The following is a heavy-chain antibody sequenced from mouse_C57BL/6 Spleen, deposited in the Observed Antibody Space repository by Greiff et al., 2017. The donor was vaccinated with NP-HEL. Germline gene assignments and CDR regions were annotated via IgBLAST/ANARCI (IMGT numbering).Heavy chain of an antibody. V-gene: IGHV1-81*01. CDR1: GYTFTSYG. J-gene: IGHJ3*01. CDR2: IYPRSGNT. Sequence: VQLQQSGAELARPGASVKLSCKASGYTFTSYGISWVKQRTGQGLEWIGEIYPRSGNTFYNEKFKGKATLTADKSSSTAYMELRSLTSEDSAVYFCARRDDGYFAYWGQGTLVTVSA. D-gene: IGHD2-3*01. CDR3: ARRDDGYFAY.